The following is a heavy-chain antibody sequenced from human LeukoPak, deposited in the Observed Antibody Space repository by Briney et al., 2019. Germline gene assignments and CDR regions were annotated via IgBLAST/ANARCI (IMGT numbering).Heavy chain of an antibody. Sequence: GGSLRLSCAASGFTFSTSAMHWVRHAAGERLEWLSGIAITGDTYYRASVKGRFTISRENSENSLYLQMNSLTVGDTGVYYCAREAFASGTWYFDYWGQGVLVTVSS. CDR2: IAITGDT. J-gene: IGHJ4*02. CDR1: GFTFSTSA. CDR3: AREAFASGTWYFDY. V-gene: IGHV3-13*01. D-gene: IGHD3-10*01.